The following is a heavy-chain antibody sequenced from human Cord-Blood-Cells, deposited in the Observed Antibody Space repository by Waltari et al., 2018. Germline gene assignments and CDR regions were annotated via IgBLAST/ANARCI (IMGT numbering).Heavy chain of an antibody. J-gene: IGHJ4*02. CDR1: GFTFSSYS. CDR2: ISSSSRNI. V-gene: IGHV3-48*02. CDR3: ARSLSRGGY. Sequence: EVQLVESGGGLVQPGGSLRLSCAASGFTFSSYSMNWVRQAPGKGLEWVSYISSSSRNIYYADSVKGRCTISRDKAKNSRYLQMNSLRDEDTAVYYCARSLSRGGYWGQGTLVTVSS. D-gene: IGHD3-10*01.